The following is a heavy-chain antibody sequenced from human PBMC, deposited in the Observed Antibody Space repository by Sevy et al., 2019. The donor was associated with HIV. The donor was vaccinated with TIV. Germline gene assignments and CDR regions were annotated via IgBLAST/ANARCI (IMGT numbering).Heavy chain of an antibody. J-gene: IGHJ4*02. CDR2: IYYNGHI. V-gene: IGHV4-59*08. CDR1: GGSITSLY. CDR3: AGENAWGRGYS. Sequence: ETLSLTCTVSGGSITSLYWNWIRQPPGKGLEWIANIYYNGHINYNPSLKSRVTLSLDPSKNQFSLRRSSVTAADTAMYYCAGENAWGRGYSWGQGTLVTVSS. D-gene: IGHD1-26*01.